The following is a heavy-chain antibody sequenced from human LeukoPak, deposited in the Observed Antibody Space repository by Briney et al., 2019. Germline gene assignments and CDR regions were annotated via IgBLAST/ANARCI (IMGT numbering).Heavy chain of an antibody. CDR1: GGSISSGGYS. Sequence: SETLSLTCAVSGGSISSGGYSWSWIRQPPGKGQEWIGYIYHSGSTYYNPSLKSRVTISVDRSKNQFSLKLSSVTAADTAVYYCARVVGHYDILTGYYRRVYFDYWGQGTLVTVSS. CDR2: IYHSGST. CDR3: ARVVGHYDILTGYYRRVYFDY. J-gene: IGHJ4*02. D-gene: IGHD3-9*01. V-gene: IGHV4-30-2*02.